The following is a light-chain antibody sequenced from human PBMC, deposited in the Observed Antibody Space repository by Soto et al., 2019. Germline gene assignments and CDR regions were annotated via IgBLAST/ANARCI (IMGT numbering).Light chain of an antibody. CDR3: QQYDNLPLT. J-gene: IGKJ4*01. V-gene: IGKV1-5*03. CDR1: QTISSW. CDR2: KAS. Sequence: DIQMTQSTSTQSVSVGDRVTITCRASQTISSWLAWYQQKPGKAPKLLIYKASTLKSGVPSRFSGSGSGTESTLTISSLQPDDFATYYCQQYDNLPLTFGGGTKVDIK.